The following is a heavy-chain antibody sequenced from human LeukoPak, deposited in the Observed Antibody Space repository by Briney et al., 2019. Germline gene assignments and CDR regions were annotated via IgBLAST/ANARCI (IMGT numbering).Heavy chain of an antibody. CDR3: ARLCGSGSWGGYYFDY. Sequence: SETLSLTCTVSGYSISSGYYWGWIRQPPGKGLEWIGSIYYSGSTYYNPSLKSRVTISVDTSKNQFSLKLSSVTAADTAVYYCARLCGSGSWGGYYFDYWGQGTLVTVSS. J-gene: IGHJ4*02. CDR1: GYSISSGYY. D-gene: IGHD3-10*01. V-gene: IGHV4-38-2*02. CDR2: IYYSGST.